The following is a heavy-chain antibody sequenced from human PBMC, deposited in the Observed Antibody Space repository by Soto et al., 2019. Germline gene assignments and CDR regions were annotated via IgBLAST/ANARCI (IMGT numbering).Heavy chain of an antibody. CDR2: ISPYTGNT. CDR1: GYIFVNYG. CDR3: VMVDNYVTPTPQDV. Sequence: VKVSCKASGYIFVNYGIAWVRQAPGQGLEWMGWISPYTGNTHSASKVQGRLTMTTDTSTSTAYMDLGSLTSDDTAVYYCVMVDNYVTPTPQDVWGQGTTVTVS. V-gene: IGHV1-18*01. D-gene: IGHD3-16*01. J-gene: IGHJ6*02.